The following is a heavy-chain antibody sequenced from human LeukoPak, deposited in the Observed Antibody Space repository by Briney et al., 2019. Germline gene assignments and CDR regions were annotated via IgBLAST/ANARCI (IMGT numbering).Heavy chain of an antibody. V-gene: IGHV5-51*01. D-gene: IGHD3-22*01. Sequence: GESLKISCKGSRYIFTSYWIGWVRQMPGKGLEWMGIIYPGDSDTRYSPSFQGQVTISADKSISTAYLQWSSLKASDTAMYYCARWFSTWDSSGYSNYFDYWGQGTLVTVSS. CDR3: ARWFSTWDSSGYSNYFDY. CDR2: IYPGDSDT. CDR1: RYIFTSYW. J-gene: IGHJ4*02.